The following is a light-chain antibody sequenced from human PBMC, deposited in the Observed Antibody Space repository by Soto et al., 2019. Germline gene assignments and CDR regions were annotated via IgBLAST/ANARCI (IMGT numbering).Light chain of an antibody. J-gene: IGLJ1*01. Sequence: QSALTQPASVSGSPGQSITISCTGTSSDVGSYNYVSWYQLHPGKPPKLMIYEVSNRPSGVSNRFSGSKSGDTASLTISGLQAEDEADYYCSSYTTRTTLYVFGTGTKAHRP. CDR1: SSDVGSYNY. CDR2: EVS. V-gene: IGLV2-14*01. CDR3: SSYTTRTTLYV.